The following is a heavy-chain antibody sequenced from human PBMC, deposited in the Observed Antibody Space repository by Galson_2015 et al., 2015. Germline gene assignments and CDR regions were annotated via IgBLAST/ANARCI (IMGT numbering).Heavy chain of an antibody. CDR2: INSDGSST. J-gene: IGHJ6*03. CDR3: ARGGYISDYYHMDV. V-gene: IGHV3-74*01. CDR1: GFTFSSYW. Sequence: SLRLSCAASGFTFSSYWMHWVRQAPEKGLVWVSRINSDGSSTTYADSVKGRFTFSRDNAKNTLYLQMNSLRAEDTAVYYCARGGYISDYYHMDVWGEGTTVSVSS. D-gene: IGHD6-13*01.